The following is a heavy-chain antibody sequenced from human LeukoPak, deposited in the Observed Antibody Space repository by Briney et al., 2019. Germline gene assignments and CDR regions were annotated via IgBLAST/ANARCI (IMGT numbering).Heavy chain of an antibody. CDR1: GYTFTRYS. CDR3: ARLWFGELFSAFDI. CDR2: ISAYNGNT. J-gene: IGHJ3*02. Sequence: ASVKVSCMPSGYTFTRYSISWVRQAPGQGREWMGWISAYNGNTNYAQKLQGRVTMTTDTSTSTAYMELRSLRSDDTAVYYCARLWFGELFSAFDIWGQGTMVTVSS. D-gene: IGHD3-10*01. V-gene: IGHV1-18*01.